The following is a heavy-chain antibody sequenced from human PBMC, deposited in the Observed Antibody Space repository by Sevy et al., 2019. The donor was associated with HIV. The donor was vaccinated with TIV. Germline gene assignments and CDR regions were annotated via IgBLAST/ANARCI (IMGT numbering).Heavy chain of an antibody. J-gene: IGHJ6*02. V-gene: IGHV3-30*18. CDR3: AKAHCSSTSCYYYYYYGMDV. CDR1: GFTFSSYG. CDR2: ISYDGSNK. D-gene: IGHD2-2*01. Sequence: GGSLRLSCAASGFTFSSYGMHWVRQAPGKGLEWVAVISYDGSNKYYADSVKGRFTISRDNSKNTLYLKMNSLRAEDTAVYYCAKAHCSSTSCYYYYYYGMDVWGQGTTVTVSS.